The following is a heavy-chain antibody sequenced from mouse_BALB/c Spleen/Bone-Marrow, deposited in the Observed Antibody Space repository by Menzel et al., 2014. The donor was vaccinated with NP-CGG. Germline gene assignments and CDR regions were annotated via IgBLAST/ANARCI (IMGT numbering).Heavy chain of an antibody. V-gene: IGHV1-63*01. J-gene: IGHJ4*01. CDR1: GYAFTNYW. CDR2: IYPGSGNT. D-gene: IGHD1-2*01. CDR3: ARPQFISGRYYAMDY. Sequence: QVQLQQSGAELVRPGTSVKISCKASGYAFTNYWLDWVKQSPGHGLEWIGGIYPGSGNTYFNEKFKGKATLTADKSSSTAYMQLSSLTSEDSAVYFCARPQFISGRYYAMDYWGQGTSVTVSS.